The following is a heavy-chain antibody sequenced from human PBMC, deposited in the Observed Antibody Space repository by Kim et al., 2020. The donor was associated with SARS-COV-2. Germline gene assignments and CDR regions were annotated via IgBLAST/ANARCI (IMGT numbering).Heavy chain of an antibody. D-gene: IGHD3-10*01. J-gene: IGHJ4*02. Sequence: NPSLKSLVTISVDRSKNQFSLKLSSVAAADTAVYYCARATVGGFVEIYDYWGQGTLVTVSS. CDR3: ARATVGGFVEIYDY. V-gene: IGHV4-30-2*01.